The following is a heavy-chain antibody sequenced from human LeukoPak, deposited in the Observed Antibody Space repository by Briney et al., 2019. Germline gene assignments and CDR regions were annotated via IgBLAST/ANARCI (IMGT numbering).Heavy chain of an antibody. D-gene: IGHD6-13*01. Sequence: SETLSLTCTVSGGSISSYYWSWIRQPPGKGLEWVGYIYYSGSTNYNPSLKSRVPISVDTSKNQFSLKLSSVTAADTAVYYCAGQYSSSWRGNWFDLWGQGTLVTVSS. V-gene: IGHV4-59*01. CDR2: IYYSGST. CDR3: AGQYSSSWRGNWFDL. CDR1: GGSISSYY. J-gene: IGHJ5*02.